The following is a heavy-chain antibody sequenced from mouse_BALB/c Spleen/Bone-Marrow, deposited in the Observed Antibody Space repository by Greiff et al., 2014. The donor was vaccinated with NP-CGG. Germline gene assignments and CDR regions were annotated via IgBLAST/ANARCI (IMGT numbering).Heavy chain of an antibody. D-gene: IGHD1-1*01. CDR1: GYTFTSYW. V-gene: IGHV1S132*01. CDR3: AREGSRLRGYFDV. Sequence: VQVVESGAELVKPGASVKLSCKTSGYTFTSYWIQWVKQRPGQGLGWIGEIFPGTGTTYYNEKFKGKATLTIDTSSSTAYMQLSSLTSEDSAVYFCAREGSRLRGYFDVWGARTTVTVSS. J-gene: IGHJ1*01. CDR2: IFPGTGTT.